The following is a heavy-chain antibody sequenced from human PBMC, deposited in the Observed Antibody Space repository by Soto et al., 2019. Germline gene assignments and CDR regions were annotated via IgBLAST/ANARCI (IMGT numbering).Heavy chain of an antibody. V-gene: IGHV4-34*01. D-gene: IGHD4-17*01. Sequence: QVQLQQWGAGLLKPSETRSLTCAFYGGSFSGYYWSWIRQPPGKGLECIGEINHSGSTNYNPSRKSRVPISVDTDKNQFALKLRYMTAAGTGVYDCASPDYPVYYWSQGTMVIVSS. J-gene: IGHJ4*02. CDR1: GGSFSGYY. CDR2: INHSGST. CDR3: ASPDYPVYY.